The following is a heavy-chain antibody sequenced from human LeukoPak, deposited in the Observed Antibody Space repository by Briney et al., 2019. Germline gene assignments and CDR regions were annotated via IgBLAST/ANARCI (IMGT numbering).Heavy chain of an antibody. Sequence: GGSLRLSCAASGFTFYNYAMNWVRQAPGKGLEWVSGISSSGGSTYYADSVKGRFTISRDNSKNTLYLLMNSLRAEDTAMYYCAKDYSLPTVATLNDYWGQGTLSPSPQ. CDR3: AKDYSLPTVATLNDY. CDR2: ISSSGGST. CDR1: GFTFYNYA. D-gene: IGHD4-17*01. J-gene: IGHJ4*02. V-gene: IGHV3-23*01.